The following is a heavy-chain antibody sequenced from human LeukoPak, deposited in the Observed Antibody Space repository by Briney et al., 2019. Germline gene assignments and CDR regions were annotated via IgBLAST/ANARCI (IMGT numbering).Heavy chain of an antibody. D-gene: IGHD3-10*01. Sequence: GESLKISCKASGYTFTGYYTHCVRQAPVQGLEWMGWISPTSGGTNYAQKFQGRVTMTRDTSISTAYMELRRLRSDDTAVYYCAREAYASGSFRTDYYYMDVWGKGTTVTISS. J-gene: IGHJ6*03. V-gene: IGHV1-2*02. CDR1: GYTFTGYY. CDR2: ISPTSGGT. CDR3: AREAYASGSFRTDYYYMDV.